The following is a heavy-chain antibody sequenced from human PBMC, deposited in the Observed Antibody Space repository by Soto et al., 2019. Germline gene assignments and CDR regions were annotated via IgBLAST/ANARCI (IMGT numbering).Heavy chain of an antibody. D-gene: IGHD3-3*01. V-gene: IGHV3-23*01. Sequence: PGGSLRLSCAASGFTFSSYAMSWVRQAPGKGLEWVSAISGSGGSTYYADSVKGRFTISRDNSKNTLYLQMNSLRAEDTAVYYCAKGDSPHSYYDFWSGEASYYYYYMDVWGKGTTVTVSS. CDR2: ISGSGGST. CDR1: GFTFSSYA. CDR3: AKGDSPHSYYDFWSGEASYYYYYMDV. J-gene: IGHJ6*03.